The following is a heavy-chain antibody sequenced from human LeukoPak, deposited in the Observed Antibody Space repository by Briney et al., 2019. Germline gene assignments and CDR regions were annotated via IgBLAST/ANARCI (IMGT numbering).Heavy chain of an antibody. CDR3: AQYYGSGSYLGGFDY. D-gene: IGHD3-10*01. V-gene: IGHV1-69*05. Sequence: ASVKVSCKASGGTFSSYAISWVRQAPGQGLEWMGGIIPIFGTANYAQKFQGRVTITTDESMSTAYMELSSLRSEDTAVYYCAQYYGSGSYLGGFDYWGQGTLVTVSS. CDR1: GGTFSSYA. CDR2: IIPIFGTA. J-gene: IGHJ4*02.